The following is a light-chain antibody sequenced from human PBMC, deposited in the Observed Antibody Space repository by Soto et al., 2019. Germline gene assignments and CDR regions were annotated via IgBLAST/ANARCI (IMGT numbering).Light chain of an antibody. CDR2: GNS. CDR3: PSYDSSLSAVG. V-gene: IGLV1-40*01. Sequence: QSVLTQPPSVSGAPGRRVTISCSGRSSNIGAGYDVHWYQQLPGTAPKLLIYGNSNRPSGVPDRCSGAKSGTSASLAITGLQAEDESDYYCPSYDSSLSAVGFGGGTKLTVL. J-gene: IGLJ2*01. CDR1: SSNIGAGYD.